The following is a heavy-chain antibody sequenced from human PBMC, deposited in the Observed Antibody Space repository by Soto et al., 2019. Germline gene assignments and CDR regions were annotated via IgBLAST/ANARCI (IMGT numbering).Heavy chain of an antibody. J-gene: IGHJ6*02. D-gene: IGHD3-16*01. CDR3: ARGGYYDNVWGELSHYGLDV. CDR1: GYTFIRYG. CDR2: ISPYNDQT. Sequence: GASVKVSCKASGYTFIRYGITWVRQAPGQRLEWMGWISPYNDQTIYAQKLQGRVTMTADTSTRTVYMQLRSLKSDDTAVYYCARGGYYDNVWGELSHYGLDVWGQGTSVTVS. V-gene: IGHV1-18*01.